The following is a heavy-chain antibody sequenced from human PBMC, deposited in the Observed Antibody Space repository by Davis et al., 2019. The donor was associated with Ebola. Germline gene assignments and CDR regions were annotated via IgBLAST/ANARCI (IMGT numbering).Heavy chain of an antibody. J-gene: IGHJ6*02. CDR3: ARVSSSPIYYYGMDV. CDR2: INPNSGGT. V-gene: IGHV1-2*04. D-gene: IGHD6-13*01. Sequence: ASVKVSCKASGYTFTGYYMHWVRQAPGQGLEWMGWINPNSGGTNYAQKFQGWVTMTRDTSISTAYMELSRLRSDDTAVYYCARVSSSPIYYYGMDVWGQGTTVTVSS. CDR1: GYTFTGYY.